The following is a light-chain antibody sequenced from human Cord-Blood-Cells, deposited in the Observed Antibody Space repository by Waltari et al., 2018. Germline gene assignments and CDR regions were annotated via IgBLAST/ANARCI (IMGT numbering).Light chain of an antibody. CDR1: ISDVGAYNF. V-gene: IGLV2-11*01. CDR3: CSYAGSYTWV. J-gene: IGLJ3*02. Sequence: QSALTQPRPVSVSPGPSVPISCTGTISDVGAYNFVSWYQQHPGKAPKLMIYDVSKRPSGVPDRFSGSKSGNTASLTISGLQAEDEADYYCCSYAGSYTWVFGGGTKLTVL. CDR2: DVS.